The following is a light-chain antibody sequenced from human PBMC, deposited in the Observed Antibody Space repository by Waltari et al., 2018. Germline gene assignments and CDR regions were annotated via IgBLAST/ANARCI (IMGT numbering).Light chain of an antibody. J-gene: IGLJ3*02. CDR2: GNN. CDR3: QSFDIRLSGGVV. V-gene: IGLV1-40*01. CDR1: SSKIGAGHD. Sequence: QSVLTQPPSMSGAPGQRVTISCTGSSSKIGAGHDVHWYQVFPGTAPKLLINGNNNRPAGVPDRFSGSKSDTSASLAIGGLQAEDEADYYCQSFDIRLSGGVVFGGGTKVTVL.